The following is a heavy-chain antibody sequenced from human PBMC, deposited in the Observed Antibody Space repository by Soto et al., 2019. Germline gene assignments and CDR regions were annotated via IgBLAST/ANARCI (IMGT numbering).Heavy chain of an antibody. V-gene: IGHV3-30*18. D-gene: IGHD6-19*01. CDR1: GFTFSDYA. CDR3: AKGGRQWLVTSDFNY. J-gene: IGHJ4*02. Sequence: VQLVESGGGVVQPGRSLRLSCAASGFTFSDYAMHWVRQAPGKGLEWVAVVSHVGRNTHYADSVKGRFTISRDSSKNTFSLEMTSLRAEDTAVYYCAKGGRQWLVTSDFNYWGQGALVTVSS. CDR2: VSHVGRNT.